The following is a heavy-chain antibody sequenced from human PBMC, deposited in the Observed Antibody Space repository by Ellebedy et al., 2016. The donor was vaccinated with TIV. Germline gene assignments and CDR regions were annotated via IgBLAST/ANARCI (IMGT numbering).Heavy chain of an antibody. V-gene: IGHV1-46*01. CDR3: ASREGVATSSDYYYGMDV. CDR2: INPSGGST. CDR1: GYTFTSYY. Sequence: ASVKVSXKASGYTFTSYYMHWVRQAPGQGLEWMGIINPSGGSTSYAQKFQGRVTMTRDTSTSTVYMELSSLRSEDTAVYYCASREGVATSSDYYYGMDVWGQGTTVTVSS. D-gene: IGHD5-12*01. J-gene: IGHJ6*02.